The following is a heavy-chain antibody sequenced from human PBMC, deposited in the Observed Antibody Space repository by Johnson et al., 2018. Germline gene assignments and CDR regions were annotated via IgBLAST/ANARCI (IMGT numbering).Heavy chain of an antibody. CDR2: ISYDGSNK. J-gene: IGHJ3*02. CDR3: AKDQYRYGSGGAFDI. CDR1: GFTFSSND. V-gene: IGHV3-30*18. D-gene: IGHD5-18*01. Sequence: QVQLQESGGGVVQXGRSLRLSCAASGFTFSSNDMHWVRQAPGKGLEWVAGISYDGSNKYYADSVKGRFTISRDNSKTTLYLQRNSLRAEDTAVDDWAKDQYRYGSGGAFDIWGQGTMVTVSS.